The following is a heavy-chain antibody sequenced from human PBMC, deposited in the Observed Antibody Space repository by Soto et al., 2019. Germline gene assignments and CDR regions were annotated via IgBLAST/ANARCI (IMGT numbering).Heavy chain of an antibody. D-gene: IGHD2-15*01. Sequence: PGGSLRLSCAASGFTFSSYAMSWVRQAPGKGLEWVSAISGSGGSTYYADSVKGRFTISRDNSKNTLYLQMNSLRAEDTAVYYWAKVVAATPSFYYYYGMDVWGQGTPVTVSS. V-gene: IGHV3-23*01. CDR3: AKVVAATPSFYYYYGMDV. CDR2: ISGSGGST. CDR1: GFTFSSYA. J-gene: IGHJ6*02.